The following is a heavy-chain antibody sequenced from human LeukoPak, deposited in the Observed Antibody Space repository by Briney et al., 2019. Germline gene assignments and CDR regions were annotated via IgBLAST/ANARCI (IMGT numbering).Heavy chain of an antibody. Sequence: SQTLSLTCTVSGGSISSGDYYWSWIRQPPGKGLEWIAYMYYSGSTYYNPSLKSRVTMSADTSKNPLSLKLSSVTAADRAVYYCARPYYYDSRIDPWGQGILVTVSS. CDR3: ARPYYYDSRIDP. CDR1: GGSISSGDYY. D-gene: IGHD3-22*01. CDR2: MYYSGST. V-gene: IGHV4-30-4*01. J-gene: IGHJ5*02.